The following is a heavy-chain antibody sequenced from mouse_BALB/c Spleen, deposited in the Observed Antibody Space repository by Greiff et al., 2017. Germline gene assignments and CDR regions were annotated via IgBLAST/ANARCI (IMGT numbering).Heavy chain of an antibody. CDR3: ARSGLPHYYAMDY. CDR1: GYAFSSSW. D-gene: IGHD2-2*01. CDR2: IYPGDGDT. V-gene: IGHV1-82*01. J-gene: IGHJ4*01. Sequence: QVQLQQSGPELVKPGASVKISCKASGYAFSSSWMNWVKQRPGQGLEWIGRIYPGDGDTNYNGKFKGKATLTADKSSRTAYMQLSSLTSVDSAVYFCARSGLPHYYAMDYWGQGTSVTVSS.